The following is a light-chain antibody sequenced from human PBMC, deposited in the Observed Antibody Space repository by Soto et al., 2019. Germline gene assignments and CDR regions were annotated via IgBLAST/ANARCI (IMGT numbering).Light chain of an antibody. CDR3: SAYTSSSTLYV. J-gene: IGLJ1*01. V-gene: IGLV2-14*01. CDR2: DVS. CDR1: SSDVGGYNY. Sequence: QSVLTQPASVSGSPGQSITISCTGTSSDVGGYNYVSWYQQHPGKAPKLMIYDVSNRPSGVANRFSGSKSGSTACLTISGLLAEDEADYSCSAYTSSSTLYVFGTGTKLTVL.